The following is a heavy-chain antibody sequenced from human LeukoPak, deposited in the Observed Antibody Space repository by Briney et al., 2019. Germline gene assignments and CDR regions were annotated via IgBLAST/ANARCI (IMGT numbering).Heavy chain of an antibody. CDR3: ARDGVNYYDISGYDI. V-gene: IGHV4-59*01. CDR2: IYYSGTT. J-gene: IGHJ4*02. D-gene: IGHD3-22*01. CDR1: DGSISNYY. Sequence: SETLSLTCTVSDGSISNYYWSWIRQPPGKGLEWIGYIYYSGTTNYNPSLKSRVVMSVHTSKNQFSLKLSSVTAADTAVYYCARDGVNYYDISGYDIWGRGTLVTVSS.